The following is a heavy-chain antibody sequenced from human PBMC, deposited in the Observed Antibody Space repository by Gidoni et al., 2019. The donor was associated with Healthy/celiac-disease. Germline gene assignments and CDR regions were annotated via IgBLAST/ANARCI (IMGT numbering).Heavy chain of an antibody. D-gene: IGHD2-2*02. CDR1: GGSISSYY. CDR3: ARHPAAIGGFGGYFDY. CDR2: IYYSGST. V-gene: IGHV4-59*08. Sequence: QVQLQELGPGLVKPSETLSLTCPVSGGSISSYYWSWIRQPPGKGLEWIGYIYYSGSTNYNPSLKSRVTISVDTSKNQFSLKLSSVTAADTAVYYCARHPAAIGGFGGYFDYWGQGTLVTVSS. J-gene: IGHJ4*02.